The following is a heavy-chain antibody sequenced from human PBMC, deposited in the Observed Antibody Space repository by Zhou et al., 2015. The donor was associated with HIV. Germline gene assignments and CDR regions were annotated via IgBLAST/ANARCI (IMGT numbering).Heavy chain of an antibody. J-gene: IGHJ6*02. CDR1: GFTFSSYG. D-gene: IGHD2-21*01. CDR3: AKSRSNGYYYYYGMDV. V-gene: IGHV3-30*18. CDR2: ISYDGSNK. Sequence: QVQLVESGGGVVQPGRSLRLSCAASGFTFSSYGMHWVRQAPGKGLEWMAVISYDGSNKYYADSVKGRFTISRDNSKNTLYLQMNSLRAEDTAVYYCAKSRSNGYYYYYGMDVWGQGTTVTVSS.